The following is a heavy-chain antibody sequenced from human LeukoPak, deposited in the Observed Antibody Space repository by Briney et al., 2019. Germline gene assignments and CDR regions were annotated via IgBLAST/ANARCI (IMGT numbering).Heavy chain of an antibody. V-gene: IGHV1-69*13. J-gene: IGHJ4*02. CDR3: ARDMGVSGTTTD. D-gene: IGHD1-26*01. CDR2: IIPIFGTA. CDR1: GGTFSSYA. Sequence: ASVKVSCKASGGTFSSYAISWVRQAPGQGLEWMGGIIPIFGTANYAQKFQGRVTITADESTSTAYMELSSLRSEDTAVYYCARDMGVSGTTTDWGQGTLVTVSS.